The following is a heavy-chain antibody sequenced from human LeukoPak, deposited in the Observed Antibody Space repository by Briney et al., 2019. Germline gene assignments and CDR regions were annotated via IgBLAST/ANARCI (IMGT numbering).Heavy chain of an antibody. CDR1: GGSFSGYY. V-gene: IGHV4-34*01. J-gene: IGHJ5*02. Sequence: PSETLSLTCAVYGGSFSGYYWSWIRQPPGKGLEWIGEINHSGSTNYNPSLKSRVTISVDTSKNQFSLKLSSVTAADTAVYYCARGAVAAPNWFDPWGQGTLVTVSS. CDR2: INHSGST. D-gene: IGHD6-19*01. CDR3: ARGAVAAPNWFDP.